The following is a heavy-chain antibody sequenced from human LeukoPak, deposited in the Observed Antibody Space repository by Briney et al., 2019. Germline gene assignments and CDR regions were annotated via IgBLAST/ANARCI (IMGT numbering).Heavy chain of an antibody. J-gene: IGHJ4*02. D-gene: IGHD3-22*01. V-gene: IGHV3-48*03. CDR1: GFTFSSYE. Sequence: VGSLRLSCAASGFTFSSYEMNWVRQAPGKGLEWVSYISSSGSTIYYADSVKGRFTVSRDNAKNSLYLQMNSLRAEDTAVYYCVRDVHYYDTTDPKYHLDYWGQGTLVTVSS. CDR3: VRDVHYYDTTDPKYHLDY. CDR2: ISSSGSTI.